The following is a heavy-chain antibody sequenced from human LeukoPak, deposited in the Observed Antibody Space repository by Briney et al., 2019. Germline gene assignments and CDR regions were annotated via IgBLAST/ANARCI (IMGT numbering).Heavy chain of an antibody. CDR1: GFTFSSYS. D-gene: IGHD6-13*01. CDR2: FTSSSRSI. V-gene: IGHV3-21*01. J-gene: IGHJ4*02. Sequence: GGSLRLSCAASGFTFSSYSMTWVRQAPGKGLEWVSSFTSSSRSIYYADSVKGRFTISRDNAKQSLYLQMDSLRVEDTAIYYCARENSGIAATDINDYWGQGTLVTVSS. CDR3: ARENSGIAATDINDY.